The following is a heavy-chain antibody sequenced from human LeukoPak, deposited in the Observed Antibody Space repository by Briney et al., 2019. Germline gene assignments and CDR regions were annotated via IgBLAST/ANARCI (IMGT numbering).Heavy chain of an antibody. CDR2: INHSGST. D-gene: IGHD3-10*01. CDR1: GVSFSGYY. CDR3: ARPIEFRGVFPFGY. Sequence: PSETLSLTCAVYGVSFSGYYWSWIRQPPGKGLEWIGEINHSGSTNYNPSLKSRVTISVDTSKNQFSLKLSSVTAEDTAVYYCARPIEFRGVFPFGYWGQGTLVTVSS. V-gene: IGHV4-34*01. J-gene: IGHJ4*02.